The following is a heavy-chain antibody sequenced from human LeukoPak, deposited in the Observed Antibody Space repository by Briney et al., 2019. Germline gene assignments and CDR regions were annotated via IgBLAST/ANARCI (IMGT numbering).Heavy chain of an antibody. D-gene: IGHD6-19*01. CDR1: GGSISSYY. CDR3: ARGLFYSGWYNYYGMDV. CDR2: IYYSGST. J-gene: IGHJ6*02. V-gene: IGHV4-59*08. Sequence: SETLSLTCTVSGGSISSYYWSWIRQPPGKGLEWIGYIYYSGSTNYNPSLKSRVTISVDTSKNQFSLKLSSVTAADTAVYYCARGLFYSGWYNYYGMDVWGQGTTVTVSS.